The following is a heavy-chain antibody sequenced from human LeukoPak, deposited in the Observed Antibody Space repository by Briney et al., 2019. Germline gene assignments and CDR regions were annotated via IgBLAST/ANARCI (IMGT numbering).Heavy chain of an antibody. Sequence: GASVKVSCKASGYTFTGYYMHWVRQAPGQGLEWMGWINPNSGGTNYAQKFQGRVTMTRDTSISTAYMELSRLRSDDTAVYYCARGPVQLERRFTGGDWFDPWGQGTLVTVSS. CDR2: INPNSGGT. CDR3: ARGPVQLERRFTGGDWFDP. CDR1: GYTFTGYY. J-gene: IGHJ5*02. V-gene: IGHV1-2*02. D-gene: IGHD1-1*01.